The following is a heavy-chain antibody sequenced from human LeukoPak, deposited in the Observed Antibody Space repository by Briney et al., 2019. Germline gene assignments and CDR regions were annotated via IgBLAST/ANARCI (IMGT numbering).Heavy chain of an antibody. CDR1: VYTLTELS. Sequence: ASVKVSCKVSVYTLTELSMHWVRQAPGKGLEWMGGFDPEDGETIYAQKFQGRVTMTEDTSTDTAYMELSSLRSEDTAVYYCAKGGRILLKNFGLDVWGQGTTVTVSS. J-gene: IGHJ6*02. CDR3: AKGGRILLKNFGLDV. V-gene: IGHV1-24*01. CDR2: FDPEDGET. D-gene: IGHD2/OR15-2a*01.